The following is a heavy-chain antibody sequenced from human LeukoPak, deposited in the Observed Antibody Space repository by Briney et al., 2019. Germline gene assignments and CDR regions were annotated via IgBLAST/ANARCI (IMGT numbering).Heavy chain of an antibody. D-gene: IGHD1-1*01. Sequence: GASVKVSCKASGGTFSSYAISWVRQAPGQGLEWMGGIIPIFGTANYAQKFQGRVTMTRDTSISTAYMELSRLRSDDTAVYYCARDGTPGSDAFDIWGQGTMVTVSS. J-gene: IGHJ3*02. CDR1: GGTFSSYA. V-gene: IGHV1-69*05. CDR3: ARDGTPGSDAFDI. CDR2: IIPIFGTA.